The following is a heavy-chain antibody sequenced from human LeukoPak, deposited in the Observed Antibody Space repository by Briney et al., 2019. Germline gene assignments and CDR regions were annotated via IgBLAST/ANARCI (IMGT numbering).Heavy chain of an antibody. D-gene: IGHD5-12*01. CDR2: IYYRGST. CDR3: ARHGGYSSYFLGWFDP. CDR1: GGSINRYY. V-gene: IGHV4-59*08. J-gene: IGHJ5*02. Sequence: PSETLSLTSTGSGGSINRYYWSWIRQPPGKGLEWIGYIYYRGSTNYNPSLKSRVTISVDTSKNQFSLKLTSVTAADTAVYYCARHGGYSSYFLGWFDPWGQGTLVTVSS.